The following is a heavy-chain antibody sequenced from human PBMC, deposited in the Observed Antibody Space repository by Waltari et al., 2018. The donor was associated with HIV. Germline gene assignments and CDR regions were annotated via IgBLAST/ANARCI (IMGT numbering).Heavy chain of an antibody. V-gene: IGHV1-8*02. CDR3: ARNSSAKGNRYFYYGLDV. CDR2: MNPNSGNT. Sequence: QVHLVQSGPEVKRPGASVTISCKGYGYIFMNFDVNWVRQAAGQGPEWLGWMNPNSGNTASPYIFEERVTMTRDVSTDKAYMEMSVLTPEDTAIYYCARNSSAKGNRYFYYGLDVWGQGTPVTV. D-gene: IGHD3-22*01. CDR1: GYIFMNFD. J-gene: IGHJ6*02.